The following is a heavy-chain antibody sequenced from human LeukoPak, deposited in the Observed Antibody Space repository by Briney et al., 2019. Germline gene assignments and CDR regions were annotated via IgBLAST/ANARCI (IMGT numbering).Heavy chain of an antibody. CDR2: IYYSGST. D-gene: IGHD2-2*01. J-gene: IGHJ5*02. CDR3: ARQGYCSSTSCYSRRNWFDP. Sequence: PETLSLTCTVSGGSISSSSYYWGWIRQPPGKGLEWIGCIYYSGSTYYNPSLKSRVTISVDTSKNQFSLKLSSVTAADTAVYYCARQGYCSSTSCYSRRNWFDPWGQGTLVTVSS. V-gene: IGHV4-39*01. CDR1: GGSISSSSYY.